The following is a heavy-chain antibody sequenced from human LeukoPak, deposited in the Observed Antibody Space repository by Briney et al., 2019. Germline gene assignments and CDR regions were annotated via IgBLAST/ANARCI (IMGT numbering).Heavy chain of an antibody. Sequence: PSETLSLTCAVYGGSFSAYYWSWIRQPPGKGLQWIGEINHSRSTNYNPSLKSRVTISLDTSKNQFSLKLSSVTAADTAVYYCARPKLEYGSGRRYYYYMDVWGKGTTVTISS. V-gene: IGHV4-34*01. CDR1: GGSFSAYY. D-gene: IGHD3-10*01. CDR3: ARPKLEYGSGRRYYYYMDV. CDR2: INHSRST. J-gene: IGHJ6*03.